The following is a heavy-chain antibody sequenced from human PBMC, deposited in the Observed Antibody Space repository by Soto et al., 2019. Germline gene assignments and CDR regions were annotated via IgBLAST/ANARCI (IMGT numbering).Heavy chain of an antibody. CDR1: GYTFTSYG. V-gene: IGHV1-18*04. CDR2: ISAYNGNT. J-gene: IGHJ6*02. D-gene: IGHD6-6*01. CDR3: ARAGASIAARNYYYGMDV. Sequence: AASVKVSCKASGYTFTSYGISWVRQAPGQGLEWMGWISAYNGNTNYAQKLQGRVTMTTDTSTSTAYMELRSLRSDDTAVYYCARAGASIAARNYYYGMDVWGQGTTVTVSS.